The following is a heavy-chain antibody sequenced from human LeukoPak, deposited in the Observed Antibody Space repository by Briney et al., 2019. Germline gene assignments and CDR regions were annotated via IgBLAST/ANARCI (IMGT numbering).Heavy chain of an antibody. D-gene: IGHD2-15*01. J-gene: IGHJ4*02. V-gene: IGHV4-34*01. CDR3: ARQRLRYCSGGSCYIDY. CDR2: INHSGST. Sequence: SETLSLTCAVYGGSLSGYYWSWIRQPPGKGLEWIGEINHSGSTNYNPSLKSRVTISVDTSKNQFSLKLSSVTAADTAVYYCARQRLRYCSGGSCYIDYWGQGTLVTVSS. CDR1: GGSLSGYY.